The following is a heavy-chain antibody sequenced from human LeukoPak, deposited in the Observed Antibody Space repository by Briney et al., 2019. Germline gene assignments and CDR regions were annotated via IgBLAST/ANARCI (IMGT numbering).Heavy chain of an antibody. CDR2: ISSSSSYI. J-gene: IGHJ6*03. V-gene: IGHV3-21*01. CDR1: GFTLSSYS. CDR3: ARVYGSLSYYYMDV. D-gene: IGHD3-10*01. Sequence: GGSLRLSCAASGFTLSSYSMNWVRQAPGKGLEWVSSISSSSSYIYYADSVKGRFTISRDNAKNSLYLQMNSLRAEDTAVYYCARVYGSLSYYYMDVWGKGTTVTVSS.